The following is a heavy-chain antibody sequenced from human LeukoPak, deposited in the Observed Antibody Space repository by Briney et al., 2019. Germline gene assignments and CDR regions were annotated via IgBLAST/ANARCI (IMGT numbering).Heavy chain of an antibody. J-gene: IGHJ5*02. D-gene: IGHD2-21*02. CDR2: IYYSGST. CDR3: ARTGAYCGGDCYISWFDP. V-gene: IGHV4-59*08. CDR1: GGSISSYY. Sequence: PSETLSLTCTVSGGSISSYYWSWTRQPPGKGLEWIGYIYYSGSTNYNPSLKSRVTISVDTSKNQFSLKLSSVTAADTAVYYCARTGAYCGGDCYISWFDPWGQGTLVTVSS.